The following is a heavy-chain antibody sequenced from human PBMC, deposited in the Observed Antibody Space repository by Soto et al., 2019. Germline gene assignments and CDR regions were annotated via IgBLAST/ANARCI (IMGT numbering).Heavy chain of an antibody. V-gene: IGHV3-9*01. CDR1: GFTFDAYA. D-gene: IGHD6-25*01. CDR2: ISWNSVSI. Sequence: EVQLVESGGGLLQPGRSLRLSCAASGFTFDAYAMHWVRQAPGKGLAWVSGISWNSVSIGYADSVKGRFTISRDNAKNTLYLQRNSPGAEDADRSYCAKDLKRFTYSGGSAFDILGQGTMVVVPP. J-gene: IGHJ3*02. CDR3: AKDLKRFTYSGGSAFDI.